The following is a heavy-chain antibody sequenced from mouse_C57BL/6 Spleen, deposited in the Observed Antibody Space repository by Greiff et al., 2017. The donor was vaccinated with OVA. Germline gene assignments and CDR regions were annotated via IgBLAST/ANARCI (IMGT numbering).Heavy chain of an antibody. D-gene: IGHD1-1*01. CDR2: IYPGSGST. CDR1: GYTFTSYW. CDR3: AREGYYGSSTGYFDV. V-gene: IGHV1-55*01. J-gene: IGHJ1*03. Sequence: QVRLQQPGAELVKPGASVKMSCKASGYTFTSYWITWVKQRPGQGLEWIGDIYPGSGSTNYNEKFKSKATLTVDTSSSTAYMQLSSLTSEDSAVYYCAREGYYGSSTGYFDVWGTGTTVTVSS.